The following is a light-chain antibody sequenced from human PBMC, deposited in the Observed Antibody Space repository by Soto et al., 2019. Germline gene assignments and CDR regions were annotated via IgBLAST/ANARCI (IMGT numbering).Light chain of an antibody. J-gene: IGKJ5*01. CDR3: QQRRT. Sequence: EIVWTPFNATLSLSPGERATLSCRASQSVSSYLAWYQQKPGQAPRLLIYDASNRATGIPARFSGSGSGTDFTLTISSLEPEDFAVYYCQQRRTFGQGTRLEIK. CDR1: QSVSSY. V-gene: IGKV3-11*01. CDR2: DAS.